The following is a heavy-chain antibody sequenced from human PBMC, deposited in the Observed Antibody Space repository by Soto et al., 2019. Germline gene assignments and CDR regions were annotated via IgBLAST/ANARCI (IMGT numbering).Heavy chain of an antibody. J-gene: IGHJ6*02. D-gene: IGHD6-13*01. Sequence: GSLRLSCAASGFTFSSCAMSWVRQAPGKGLEWVSAISGSGGSTYYADSVKGRFTISRDNSKNTLYLQMNSLRAEDTAVYYCATGLASSSWYGWDYYYYGMDVWGQGTTVTVSS. V-gene: IGHV3-23*01. CDR3: ATGLASSSWYGWDYYYYGMDV. CDR2: ISGSGGST. CDR1: GFTFSSCA.